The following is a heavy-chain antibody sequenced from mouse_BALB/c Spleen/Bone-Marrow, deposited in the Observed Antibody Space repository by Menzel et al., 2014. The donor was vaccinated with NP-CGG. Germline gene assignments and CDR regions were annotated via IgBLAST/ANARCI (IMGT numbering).Heavy chain of an antibody. CDR3: TRAGNYGNYYAMDY. Sequence: QVQLKHSGAELVRPGASVKLSCKASGYTFTSYWINWVKQRPGQGLEWIGNIYPPDSYTNYNQKFKDKATLTVDKSSSTAYMQLSSPTSEDSAVYFCTRAGNYGNYYAMDYWGQGTSVTVSS. D-gene: IGHD2-1*01. V-gene: IGHV1-69*02. CDR2: IYPPDSYT. CDR1: GYTFTSYW. J-gene: IGHJ4*01.